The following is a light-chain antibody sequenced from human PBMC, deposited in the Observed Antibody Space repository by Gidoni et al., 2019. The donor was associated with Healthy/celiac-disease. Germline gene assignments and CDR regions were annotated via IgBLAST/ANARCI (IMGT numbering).Light chain of an antibody. CDR3: QSYDSSNQGV. J-gene: IGLJ3*02. CDR2: GDN. CDR1: SGSIASNY. V-gene: IGLV6-57*01. Sequence: NFMLTRPHSVPESPGQAVTISCTRSSGSIASNYVQWYQQRPGSSPTTVIYGDNQRPSGVPDRFSGSIDSSSNSASLTISGLKTEDEADYYCQSYDSSNQGVFGGGTKLTVL.